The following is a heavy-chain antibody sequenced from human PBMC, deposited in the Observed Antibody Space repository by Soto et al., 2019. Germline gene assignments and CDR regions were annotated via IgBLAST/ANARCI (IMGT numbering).Heavy chain of an antibody. CDR3: AKEPSMGWYWAITGLHR. CDR1: GFTFSSYG. CDR2: ISYDGSNT. V-gene: IGHV3-30*18. J-gene: IGHJ5*02. Sequence: QVQLVESGGGVVQPGRSLRLSCAASGFTFSSYGMHWVRQAPGKGLEWVAVISYDGSNTYYADSVKGRFTISRDNSKNPRYLQMTSLRAEETAVYYCAKEPSMGWYWAITGLHRWGQGTLVTVSA. D-gene: IGHD6-19*01.